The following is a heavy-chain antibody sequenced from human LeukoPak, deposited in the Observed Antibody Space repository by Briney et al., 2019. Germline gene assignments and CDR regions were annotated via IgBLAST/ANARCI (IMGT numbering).Heavy chain of an antibody. CDR3: AREFSILTGYYPVGNWFDP. CDR1: GGSISSGGYY. Sequence: PSQTLSLTCTVSGGSISSGGYYWSWIRQHPGKGLEWIGYIYYSGSTYYNPSLKSRVTISVDTSKDQFSLKLSSVTAADTAVYYCAREFSILTGYYPVGNWFDPWGQGTLVTVSS. J-gene: IGHJ5*02. D-gene: IGHD3-9*01. CDR2: IYYSGST. V-gene: IGHV4-31*03.